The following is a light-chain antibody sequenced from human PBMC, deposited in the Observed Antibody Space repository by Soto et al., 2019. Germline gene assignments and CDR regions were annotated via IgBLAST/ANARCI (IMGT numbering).Light chain of an antibody. CDR3: QSYDSILSGPVV. CDR1: SSNIGAGYD. CDR2: GNS. Sequence: QSVLTQPPSVSGAPGQRVTISCTGSSSNIGAGYDVHWYQQLPGTAPKLLIYGNSNRPSGVPDRFSGSKSGTSASLAITGLLADDEGDYYCQSYDSILSGPVVFGGGTKLTVL. J-gene: IGLJ2*01. V-gene: IGLV1-40*01.